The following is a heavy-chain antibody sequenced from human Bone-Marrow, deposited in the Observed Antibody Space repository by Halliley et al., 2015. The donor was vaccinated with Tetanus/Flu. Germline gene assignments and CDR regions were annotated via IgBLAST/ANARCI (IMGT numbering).Heavy chain of an antibody. V-gene: IGHV4-4*01. CDR2: IYHDGST. CDR3: ARASGIVVISLEEIRFDS. Sequence: SLRLSCAASGFTFSSYWMSWVRQAPGKGLEWIGEIYHDGSTNYNPSLKSRITMSIDKSKKEFSLQLTSVTAADTAVYFCARASGIVVISLEEIRFDSWGQGILVTVSA. D-gene: IGHD2-15*01. CDR1: GFTFSSYW. J-gene: IGHJ4*02.